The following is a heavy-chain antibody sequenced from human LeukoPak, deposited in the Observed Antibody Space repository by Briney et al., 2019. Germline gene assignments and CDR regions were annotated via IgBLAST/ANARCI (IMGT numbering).Heavy chain of an antibody. CDR1: GFNVRSNY. CDR3: ARETVGLDY. CDR2: LYSGGST. D-gene: IGHD4-23*01. Sequence: GGSLRLSCAASGFNVRSNYMSWVRQAPGKGLEWVSILYSGGSTYYADSVKGRFTISRDNSKNTLYLQMNSLRAEDTAVYYCARETVGLDYWGQGALVTVSS. J-gene: IGHJ4*02. V-gene: IGHV3-66*01.